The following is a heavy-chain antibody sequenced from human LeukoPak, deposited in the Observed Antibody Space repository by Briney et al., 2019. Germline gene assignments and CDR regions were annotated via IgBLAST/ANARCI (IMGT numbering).Heavy chain of an antibody. Sequence: PGGSLRLSCAASGFTFSSYAMSWVRQAPGKGLEWVSAISGNGGRTYYGDSVKGRFTVSRDNAKNSLYLQMNSLRGEDTAIYYCARSNPNRNALDLWGQGTMVTISS. J-gene: IGHJ3*01. D-gene: IGHD1-14*01. V-gene: IGHV3-23*01. CDR1: GFTFSSYA. CDR2: ISGNGGRT. CDR3: ARSNPNRNALDL.